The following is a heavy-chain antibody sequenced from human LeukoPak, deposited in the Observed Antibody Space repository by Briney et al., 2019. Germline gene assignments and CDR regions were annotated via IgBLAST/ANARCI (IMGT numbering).Heavy chain of an antibody. J-gene: IGHJ4*02. CDR3: ARDGWPAFDY. CDR1: GDSVSSNTAA. V-gene: IGHV6-1*01. Sequence: SQTLSLTCVIAGDSVSSNTAAWNWIRQSPLRGLEWLGRTFYRSKWYNDYAGSVKSRITISPDASKNHFSLQLDSVTPEDTAMYYCARDGWPAFDYWGQGSLVTVSS. D-gene: IGHD2-15*01. CDR2: TFYRSKWYN.